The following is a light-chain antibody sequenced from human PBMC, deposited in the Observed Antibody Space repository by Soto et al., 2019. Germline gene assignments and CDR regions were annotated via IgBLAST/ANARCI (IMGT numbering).Light chain of an antibody. CDR3: QQYNSYWT. J-gene: IGKJ1*01. CDR1: QSVSSSY. V-gene: IGKV3-20*01. Sequence: EIVLSQSPGTLSLSPGDRATLSCRASQSVSSSYLPSYQQNSGQAPRPLIHGASSRATGIPDRFSGRGSGTDFTLTISSLQPDDCATYYCQQYNSYWTSGQGIKV. CDR2: GAS.